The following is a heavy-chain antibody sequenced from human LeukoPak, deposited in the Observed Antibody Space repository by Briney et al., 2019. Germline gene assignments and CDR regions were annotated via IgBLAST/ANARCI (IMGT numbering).Heavy chain of an antibody. J-gene: IGHJ5*02. CDR1: GGTFSSYA. V-gene: IGHV1-69*05. Sequence: GASVKLSCKASGGTFSSYAISWVRQAPGQGLEWMGGIIPIFGTANYAQKFQGRVMITTDESTSTAYMELSSLRSEDTAVYYCASGCSSTSCYGRENWFDPWGQGTLVTVSS. D-gene: IGHD2-2*01. CDR3: ASGCSSTSCYGRENWFDP. CDR2: IIPIFGTA.